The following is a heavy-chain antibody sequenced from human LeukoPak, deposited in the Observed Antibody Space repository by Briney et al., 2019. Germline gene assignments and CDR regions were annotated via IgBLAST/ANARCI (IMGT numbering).Heavy chain of an antibody. CDR1: GGSISSSSYY. V-gene: IGHV4-39*07. Sequence: SETLSLTCTVSGGSISSSSYYWGWIRQPPGKGLEWIGSIYYSGSTYYTPSLKSRVTISVDTSKNQFSLKLSSVTAADTAVYYCARELSGITMIVVAQGAFDIWGQGTMVTVSS. D-gene: IGHD3-22*01. CDR2: IYYSGST. CDR3: ARELSGITMIVVAQGAFDI. J-gene: IGHJ3*02.